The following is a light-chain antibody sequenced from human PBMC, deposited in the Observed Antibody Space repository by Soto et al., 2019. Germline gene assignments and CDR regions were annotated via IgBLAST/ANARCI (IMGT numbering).Light chain of an antibody. CDR2: EVS. Sequence: QSALTQPASVSGSPGQSITISCTGTTNDLGIYNGVSWCQQRPGKAPEVIIYEVSNRPSGISYRFSGSKSGNTASLIISGLQAEDEADYYCASHTSSGTWVFGGGTKLTVL. J-gene: IGLJ3*02. CDR3: ASHTSSGTWV. V-gene: IGLV2-14*01. CDR1: TNDLGIYNG.